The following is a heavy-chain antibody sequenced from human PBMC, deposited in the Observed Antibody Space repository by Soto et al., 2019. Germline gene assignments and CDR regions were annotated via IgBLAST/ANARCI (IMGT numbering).Heavy chain of an antibody. CDR2: IHHSGST. V-gene: IGHV4-4*02. J-gene: IGHJ5*02. CDR3: ARARQYCSSSSCYLDP. D-gene: IGHD2-2*01. CDR1: GGSISSNNW. Sequence: SESLSLNCAVSGGSISSNNWWNWVRQPPGKGLEWIGEIHHSGSTNYNPSLKSRVTISVDKSKNQFSLKLNSVTAADTAVYYCARARQYCSSSSCYLDPWGQGTLVTVSS.